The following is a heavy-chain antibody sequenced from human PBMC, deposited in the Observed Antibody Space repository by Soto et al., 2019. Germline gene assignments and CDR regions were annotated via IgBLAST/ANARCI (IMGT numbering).Heavy chain of an antibody. CDR2: IYYSGST. CDR3: ARVRLCTNGVCYKEGRYSFDY. Sequence: QVQLQESGPGLVKPSQTLSLTCTVSGGSISSGGYYWSWIRQHPGKGLEWIGYIYYSGSTYYNPSLKSRVTISVDPSKHQFSLELSSVTAADTAVYYCARVRLCTNGVCYKEGRYSFDYWGQGTLVTV. D-gene: IGHD2-8*01. V-gene: IGHV4-31*03. CDR1: GGSISSGGYY. J-gene: IGHJ4*02.